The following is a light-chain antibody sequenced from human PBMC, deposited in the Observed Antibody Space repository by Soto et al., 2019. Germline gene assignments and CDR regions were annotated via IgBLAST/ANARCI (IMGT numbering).Light chain of an antibody. CDR2: EGS. CDR3: CSYAGSSPVV. CDR1: SSDVGSYNL. J-gene: IGLJ1*01. V-gene: IGLV2-23*01. Sequence: QPVLTQPASVSGSPGQSITISCTGTSSDVGSYNLVSWYQQHPGKAPKLMIYEGSKRPSGVSNRFSGSKSGNTASLTISGLQAEDEADYYCCSYAGSSPVVFGTGTKLTVL.